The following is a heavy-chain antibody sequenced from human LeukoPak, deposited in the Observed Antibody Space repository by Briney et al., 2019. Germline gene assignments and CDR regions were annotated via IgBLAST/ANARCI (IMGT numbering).Heavy chain of an antibody. V-gene: IGHV3-30*04. D-gene: IGHD4-23*01. Sequence: GGSLRLSCAASGFTFSSYAMHWVRQAPGKGLEWVAVISYDGSNKYYADSVKGRFTVSRDNAKNSLYLQMDSLRIEDSAVYYCVRRRDYGDHSHFDYWGQGTRVTVSS. CDR1: GFTFSSYA. J-gene: IGHJ4*02. CDR2: ISYDGSNK. CDR3: VRRRDYGDHSHFDY.